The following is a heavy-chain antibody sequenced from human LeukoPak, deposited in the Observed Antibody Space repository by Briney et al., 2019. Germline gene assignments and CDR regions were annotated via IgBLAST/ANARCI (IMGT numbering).Heavy chain of an antibody. J-gene: IGHJ4*02. V-gene: IGHV3-48*03. CDR3: ARDAY. CDR2: ISSSGDII. CDR1: GFTFSSYE. Sequence: GGSLRLSCVASGFTFSSYEMNWVRQAPGKGLEWVSYISSSGDIIYDTDSVKGRFTISRDNAKNSLYPQMNSLRADDTGVYYCARDAYWGQGTLVTVAS.